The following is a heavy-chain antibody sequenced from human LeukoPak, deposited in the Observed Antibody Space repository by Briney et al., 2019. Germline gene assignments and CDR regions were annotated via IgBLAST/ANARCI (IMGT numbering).Heavy chain of an antibody. Sequence: PGGSLRLSCAASGFTFSSYGMHWVRQAPGKGLEWVAVIWYDGSNKYYADSVKGRFTISRDNSKNTLYLQMNSLRAEDTAVYYCARVGDTAMVNSPFDYWGQGTLVTVSS. CDR3: ARVGDTAMVNSPFDY. CDR2: IWYDGSNK. CDR1: GFTFSSYG. D-gene: IGHD5-18*01. J-gene: IGHJ4*02. V-gene: IGHV3-33*01.